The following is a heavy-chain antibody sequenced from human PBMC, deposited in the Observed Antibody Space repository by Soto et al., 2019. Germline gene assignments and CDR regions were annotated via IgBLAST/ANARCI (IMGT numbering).Heavy chain of an antibody. D-gene: IGHD6-19*01. J-gene: IGHJ4*02. CDR3: ARDGVWGRARQWLALDY. CDR1: RFTFSSYN. V-gene: IGHV3-21*01. Sequence: PGGSLRLSCAASRFTFSSYNMNWVRQAPGKGLEWVSSISSSSSYIYYADSVKGRFTISRDNAKNSLYLQMNSLRAEDTAVCYCARDGVWGRARQWLALDYWGQGTLVTVSS. CDR2: ISSSSSYI.